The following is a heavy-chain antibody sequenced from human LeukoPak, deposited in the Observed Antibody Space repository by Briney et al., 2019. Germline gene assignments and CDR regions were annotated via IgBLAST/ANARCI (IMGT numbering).Heavy chain of an antibody. CDR2: IYYSGST. J-gene: IGHJ4*02. V-gene: IGHV4-31*03. CDR1: GGSISSGGYY. CDR3: AREDTAMVRDY. D-gene: IGHD5-18*01. Sequence: SETLSLTCTVSGGSISSGGYYWSWIRQHPGKGLEWIGYIYYSGSTYYNPSLKSRVTISVDTSKNQFSLKLSSVTAADTAVYYCAREDTAMVRDYWGQGTLVTVSS.